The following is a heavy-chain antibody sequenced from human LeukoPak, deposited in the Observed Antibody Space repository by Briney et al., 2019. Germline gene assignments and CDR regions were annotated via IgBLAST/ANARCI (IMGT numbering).Heavy chain of an antibody. CDR3: ARDHRYEGGNWFDP. D-gene: IGHD3-16*01. V-gene: IGHV3-15*07. Sequence: GGSLRLSCAASGFTFSNAWMNWVRQAPGKGLEWVGRIKSKTDGGTTDYAAPVKGRFTISRDDSKNTLYLQMNSLKTEDTAVYYCARDHRYEGGNWFDPWGQGTLVTVSS. J-gene: IGHJ5*02. CDR1: GFTFSNAW. CDR2: IKSKTDGGTT.